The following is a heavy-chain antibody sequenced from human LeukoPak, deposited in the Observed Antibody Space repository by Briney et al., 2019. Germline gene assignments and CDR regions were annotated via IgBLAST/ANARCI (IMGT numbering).Heavy chain of an antibody. V-gene: IGHV3-11*01. CDR3: AAFSGTINYYYYGMDV. D-gene: IGHD1-1*01. J-gene: IGHJ6*02. CDR1: GFTFSDYY. CDR2: ISSSGSTI. Sequence: GGSLRLSCAASGFTFSDYYMSWIRQAPGKGLEWVSYISSSGSTIYYADSVKGRFTISRDNAKNSLYLQMNSLRAEDTAVYYCAAFSGTINYYYYGMDVWGQGTTVTDSS.